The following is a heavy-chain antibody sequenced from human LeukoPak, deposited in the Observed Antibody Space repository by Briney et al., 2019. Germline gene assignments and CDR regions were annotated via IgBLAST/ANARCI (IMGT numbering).Heavy chain of an antibody. V-gene: IGHV1-18*01. CDR1: GYTFTSYG. D-gene: IGHD3-10*01. CDR3: ARDHREASYAFDI. Sequence: GASVKVSCKASGYTFTSYGISWVRQAPGQGREWMGWISAYNGNTNYAQKLQGRVTMTTDTSTSTASMELRSLRSDDTAVYYCARDHREASYAFDIWGQGTMVTVSS. J-gene: IGHJ3*02. CDR2: ISAYNGNT.